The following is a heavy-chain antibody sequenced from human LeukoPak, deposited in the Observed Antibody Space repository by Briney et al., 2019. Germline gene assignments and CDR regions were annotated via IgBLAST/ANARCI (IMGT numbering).Heavy chain of an antibody. Sequence: ASVKVSCKASGYTFTDYYIHWVRQAPGQGLEWMGWINPNSGGTSYTQEFQGRVTLTRDTSISTAYMELSRLRSDDTAIYYCATDRSSGYSSTWGQGTLVTVTS. CDR3: ATDRSSGYSST. V-gene: IGHV1-2*02. CDR1: GYTFTDYY. D-gene: IGHD6-13*01. J-gene: IGHJ5*02. CDR2: INPNSGGT.